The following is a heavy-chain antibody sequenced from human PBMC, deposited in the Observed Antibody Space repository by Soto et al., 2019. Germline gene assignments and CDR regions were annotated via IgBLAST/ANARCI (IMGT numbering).Heavy chain of an antibody. CDR1: CGPLCSFY. J-gene: IGHJ6*02. Sequence: SENPSPTCPVSCGPLCSFYLSRVREIPAEGLGWIGYIYYSGSTTNYNPSLKSRATLSVDTSKNQFSLKLSSMTAADTAVYYCARPFLWSGYLPEFRDGMDVWGPGTTVTVSS. CDR3: ARPFLWSGYLPEFRDGMDV. V-gene: IGHV4-59*01. CDR2: IYYSGST. D-gene: IGHD3-3*01.